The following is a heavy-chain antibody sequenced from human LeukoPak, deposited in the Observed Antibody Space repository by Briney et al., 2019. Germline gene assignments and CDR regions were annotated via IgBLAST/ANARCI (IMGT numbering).Heavy chain of an antibody. CDR1: GFTFSSYS. D-gene: IGHD3-10*01. J-gene: IGHJ4*02. CDR3: ARGPMVRTNLFDY. V-gene: IGHV3-21*01. CDR2: ISSSSSYI. Sequence: GGSLRLSCAASGFTFSSYSMNWVRQAPGKGLEWVSSISSSSSYINYADSVKGRFTISRDNAKNTLYLQMNSLRAEDTAVYYCARGPMVRTNLFDYWGQGTLVTVSS.